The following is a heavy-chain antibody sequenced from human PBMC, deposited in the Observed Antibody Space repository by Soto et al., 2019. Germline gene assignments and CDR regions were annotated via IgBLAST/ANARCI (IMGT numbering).Heavy chain of an antibody. V-gene: IGHV3-33*01. Sequence: QAQLVESGGGVVQPGRSLRLSCAASGFTFSLYGMHWVRQAPGTGLEWVAAIWDDGRRNDYADSVKDRLFISRDNSKNTLYLQLDSRRPEDTAVYYCATWQGSLNFHYWGQGTLVTVSS. CDR2: IWDDGRRN. CDR3: ATWQGSLNFHY. J-gene: IGHJ4*02. CDR1: GFTFSLYG.